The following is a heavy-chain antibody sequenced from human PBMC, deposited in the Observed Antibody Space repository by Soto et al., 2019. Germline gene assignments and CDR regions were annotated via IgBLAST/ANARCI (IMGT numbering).Heavy chain of an antibody. CDR3: ARENPPTPFDY. V-gene: IGHV1-2*04. D-gene: IGHD4-17*01. Sequence: ASVQVSCEASGYTNTCYYMHWVRQAQGQGLEWMGWINPNSGGTNYAQKFQGWVTMTRDTSISTAYMELSRLRSDDTAVYYCARENPPTPFDYWGQGTLVTVSS. J-gene: IGHJ4*02. CDR1: GYTNTCYY. CDR2: INPNSGGT.